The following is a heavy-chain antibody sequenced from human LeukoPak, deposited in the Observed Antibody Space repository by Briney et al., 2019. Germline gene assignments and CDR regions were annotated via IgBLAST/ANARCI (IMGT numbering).Heavy chain of an antibody. CDR2: IWRDGSET. CDR3: GRDIGGYDPLYGMDV. J-gene: IGHJ6*02. D-gene: IGHD5-12*01. V-gene: IGHV3-33*01. CDR1: GFTLGTYG. Sequence: GGSLRLSCAASGFTLGTYGLHWVRQAPGKGLEWLAVIWRDGSETYYADSVRGRFTISRDNSVKTLYLQMDSLRVEDTSVYYCGRDIGGYDPLYGMDVWGQGTTVTVSS.